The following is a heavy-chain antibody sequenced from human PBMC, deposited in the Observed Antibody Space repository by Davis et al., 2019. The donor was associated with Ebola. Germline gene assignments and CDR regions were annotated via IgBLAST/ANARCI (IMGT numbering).Heavy chain of an antibody. J-gene: IGHJ5*02. CDR1: GGSISSSNW. CDR3: ARKIAVAGTVLGWFDP. D-gene: IGHD6-19*01. Sequence: SETLSLTCAVSGGSISSSNWWSWVRQPPGKGLEWIGEIYHSGSTNYNPSLKSRVTISVDTSKNQFSLKLSSVTAADTAVYYCARKIAVAGTVLGWFDPWGQGTLVTVSS. CDR2: IYHSGST. V-gene: IGHV4-4*02.